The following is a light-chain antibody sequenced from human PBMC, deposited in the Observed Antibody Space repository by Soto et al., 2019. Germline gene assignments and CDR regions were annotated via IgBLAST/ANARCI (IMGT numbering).Light chain of an antibody. CDR1: SSDVGGYNS. CDR2: EVS. CDR3: SSYTSSTTHVP. V-gene: IGLV2-14*01. Sequence: QSVLTQPASVSGSPGQSITISCTGTSSDVGGYNSVSWYQQHPGKAPKLMIYEVSNRPSGVSNRFSGSKSGNTASLTISGLQAEDEADYYCSSYTSSTTHVPFGGGTKLTVL. J-gene: IGLJ2*01.